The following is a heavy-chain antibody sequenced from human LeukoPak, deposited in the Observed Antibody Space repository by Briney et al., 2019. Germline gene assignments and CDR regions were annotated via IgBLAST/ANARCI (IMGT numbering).Heavy chain of an antibody. V-gene: IGHV1-69*05. D-gene: IGHD6-6*01. J-gene: IGHJ3*02. CDR1: GGTFSTYS. CDR3: ARDRSFSSPDAFDI. Sequence: SVKVSCKASGGTFSTYSISWVRQAPGQGLEWMGGIIPIFGTANYPQKFQGRVTITTDESTSTAYMELSSLRSEDTAVYYCARDRSFSSPDAFDIWGQGTMVTVSS. CDR2: IIPIFGTA.